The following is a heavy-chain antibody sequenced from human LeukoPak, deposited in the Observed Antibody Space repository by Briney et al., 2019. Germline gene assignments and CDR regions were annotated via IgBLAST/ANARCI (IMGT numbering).Heavy chain of an antibody. CDR1: GFTFRNYV. D-gene: IGHD3-10*01. Sequence: GGSLRLSCAASGFTFRNYVIHWVRQAPGKGQEWVAVTSSDLNVKLYADSVKGRFTISRDNSRSTLYLQMNSPRPEDTAIYYCAREGYYGSGSPPSLYFDYWGQGTLVTVSS. V-gene: IGHV3-30-3*01. J-gene: IGHJ4*02. CDR2: TSSDLNVK. CDR3: AREGYYGSGSPPSLYFDY.